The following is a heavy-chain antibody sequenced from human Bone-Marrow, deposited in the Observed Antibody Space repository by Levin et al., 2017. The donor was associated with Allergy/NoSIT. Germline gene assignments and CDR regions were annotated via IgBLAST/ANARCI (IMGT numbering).Heavy chain of an antibody. CDR3: ARDPGSNWFYYMDV. Sequence: PGGSLRLSCAVSGFTLSTYSMNWVRQAPGKGLEWISYISSSSKTIYYADSVKGRFTISRDNAKNSVYLQMNSLRGEDTAVYYCARDPGSNWFYYMDVWGKGTTVTVSS. J-gene: IGHJ6*03. V-gene: IGHV3-48*04. D-gene: IGHD4-11*01. CDR2: ISSSSKTI. CDR1: GFTLSTYS.